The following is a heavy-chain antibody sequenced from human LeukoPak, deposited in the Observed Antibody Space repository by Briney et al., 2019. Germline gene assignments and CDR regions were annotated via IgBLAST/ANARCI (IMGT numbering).Heavy chain of an antibody. CDR2: ISYDGSNK. CDR1: GFTFSSYA. V-gene: IGHV3-30-3*01. CDR3: ARDADYGGNLPKPVDY. J-gene: IGHJ4*02. D-gene: IGHD4-23*01. Sequence: PGGSLRLSCAASGFTFSSYAMHWVRQAPGKGLEWVAVISYDGSNKYYADSVKGRFTISRDNSKNTLCLQMNSLRAEGTAVYYCARDADYGGNLPKPVDYWGQGTLVTVSS.